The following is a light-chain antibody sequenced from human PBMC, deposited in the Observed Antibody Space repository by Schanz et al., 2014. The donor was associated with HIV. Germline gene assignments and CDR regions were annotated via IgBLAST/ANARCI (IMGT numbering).Light chain of an antibody. CDR1: AFNVGHNF. CDR3: ATWDSLLNAVV. V-gene: IGLV1-51*01. CDR2: ADH. J-gene: IGLJ2*01. Sequence: QSVLTQPPSVSAAPGQRVTIPCSGGAFNVGHNFVFWYQQFPGTAPKLLIYADHQRPSEIPDRFSGSKTGTSATLAITGLQTGDDADYYCATWDSLLNAVVFGGGTKLTVL.